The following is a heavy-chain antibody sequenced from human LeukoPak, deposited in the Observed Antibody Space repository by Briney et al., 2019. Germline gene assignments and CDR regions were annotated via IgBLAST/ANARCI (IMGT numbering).Heavy chain of an antibody. CDR3: ARVRGIVVVPADSMGAFDI. CDR1: GFTFSSSW. CDR2: IKQDGSDK. J-gene: IGHJ3*02. D-gene: IGHD2-2*01. Sequence: PGGSLRLSCAASGFTFSSSWMSWVRQAPGKGLEWVANIKQDGSDKNYVETVQGRFTISRDNAKNSLYLQMNSLRAEDTAVYYCARVRGIVVVPADSMGAFDIWGQGTMVTVSS. V-gene: IGHV3-7*01.